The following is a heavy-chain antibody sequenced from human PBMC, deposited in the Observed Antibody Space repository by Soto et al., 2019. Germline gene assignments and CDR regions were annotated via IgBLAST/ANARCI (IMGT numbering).Heavy chain of an antibody. J-gene: IGHJ6*02. D-gene: IGHD2-15*01. CDR2: IRSKADRYAT. CDR1: GFTFSGSA. CDR3: TRKLNLRTPSYYYYGIDV. Sequence: PGGSLRLSCAASGFTFSGSAIHWVRQASGKGLEWVGRIRSKADRYATAYAESVKGRFTISRDDSNSTAYLQMNSLKTEDTAVYYCTRKLNLRTPSYYYYGIDVWGQGTTVTSP. V-gene: IGHV3-73*01.